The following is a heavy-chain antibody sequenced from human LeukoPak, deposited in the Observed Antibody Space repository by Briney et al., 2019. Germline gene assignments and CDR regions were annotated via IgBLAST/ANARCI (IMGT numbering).Heavy chain of an antibody. V-gene: IGHV4-30-2*01. CDR3: ARAVVVAATPSNWFDP. CDR2: IYHSGST. Sequence: PSETLSLTCAVSGGSISSGGYSWSWIRQPPGKGLEWIGYIYHSGSTYYNPSLKSRVTISVDRSRNQFSLKLSSVTAADTAVYYCARAVVVAATPSNWFDPWGQGTLDTVSS. J-gene: IGHJ5*02. CDR1: GGSISSGGYS. D-gene: IGHD2-15*01.